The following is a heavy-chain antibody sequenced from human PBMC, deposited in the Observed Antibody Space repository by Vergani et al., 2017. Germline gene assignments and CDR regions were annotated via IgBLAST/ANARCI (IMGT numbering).Heavy chain of an antibody. CDR3: ARGIDGGCGAYYGMDV. V-gene: IGHV4-59*01. CDR1: GGSISSYY. CDR2: IYYSGST. Sequence: QVQLQESGPGLVKPSETLSLTCTVSGGSISSYYWRWIRQPPGKGLEWVGYIYYSGSTNSNPSLKSRVTISVDTSKNQFSLKLSAVTAADTAVYYCARGIDGGCGAYYGMDVWGQGTTVTVSS. J-gene: IGHJ6*02. D-gene: IGHD4-23*01.